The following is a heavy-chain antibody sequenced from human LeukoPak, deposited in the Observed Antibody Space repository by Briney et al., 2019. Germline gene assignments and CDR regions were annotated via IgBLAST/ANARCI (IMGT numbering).Heavy chain of an antibody. Sequence: SETLSLTCTVSGDSISSRTYYWSWIRQPAGKGLEWIGRIYTSGSTNYNPSLKSRVTISVDTSKSQLSLKLSSVTAADTVVYYCAREREYSSSSQAFDYWGQGTLVTVSS. J-gene: IGHJ4*02. CDR3: AREREYSSSSQAFDY. V-gene: IGHV4-61*02. CDR2: IYTSGST. D-gene: IGHD6-6*01. CDR1: GDSISSRTYY.